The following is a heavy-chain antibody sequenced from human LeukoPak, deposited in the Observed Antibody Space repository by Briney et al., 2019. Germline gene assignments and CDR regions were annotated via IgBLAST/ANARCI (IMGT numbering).Heavy chain of an antibody. V-gene: IGHV4-39*07. D-gene: IGHD5-18*01. J-gene: IGHJ4*02. CDR2: IYTSGST. Sequence: SETLSLTCTVSGGSISSSSYYWGWIRQPPGKGLEWIGSIYTSGSTNYNPSLKSRVTISVDTSKNQFSLKLSSVTAADTAVYYCARDGGGGYSYGYFFYWGQGTLVTVSS. CDR1: GGSISSSSYY. CDR3: ARDGGGGYSYGYFFY.